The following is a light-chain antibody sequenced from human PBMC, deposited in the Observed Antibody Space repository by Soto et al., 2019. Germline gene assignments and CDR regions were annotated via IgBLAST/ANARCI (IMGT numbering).Light chain of an antibody. CDR2: AAS. Sequence: DIQMTQSPSSLSASVGDRVTITCRASQNISNYLSWYQQKPGKAPKLLIYAASSLQSGVPPTFSVCGSGTDFTLTISSPQPEDFATYECEPIYSTPWSFGGGTKVEIK. CDR1: QNISNY. J-gene: IGKJ4*01. V-gene: IGKV1-39*01. CDR3: EPIYSTPWS.